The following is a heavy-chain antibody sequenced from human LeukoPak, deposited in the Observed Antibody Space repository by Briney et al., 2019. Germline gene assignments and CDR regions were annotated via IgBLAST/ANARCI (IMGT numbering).Heavy chain of an antibody. V-gene: IGHV4-59*01. CDR2: IHYSGST. CDR1: GGSISSYY. J-gene: IGHJ6*03. Sequence: ETLSLTCTVSGGSISSYYWSWIRQPPGKGLEWIGYIHYSGSTNYNPSLKSRVTISVDTSKNQFSLKLSSVTAADTAVYYCARTTEGYCRGRSCYSYYYYMDVWGKGTTVTVSS. D-gene: IGHD2-15*01. CDR3: ARTTEGYCRGRSCYSYYYYMDV.